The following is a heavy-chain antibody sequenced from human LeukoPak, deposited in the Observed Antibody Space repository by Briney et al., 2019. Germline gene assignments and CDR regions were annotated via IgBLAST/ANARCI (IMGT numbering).Heavy chain of an antibody. V-gene: IGHV4-34*01. D-gene: IGHD3-3*01. CDR2: ITYDGST. CDR3: ARGLASGYPPIPFDY. Sequence: SETLSLTCAVFGGSFDGYYWSWIRQPPGKGLEWIGEITYDGSTNYNPSLKSRVTISVDTSKIQFSLNLSSVAAADTAIYYCARGLASGYPPIPFDYWGQGTQVTVSS. CDR1: GGSFDGYY. J-gene: IGHJ4*02.